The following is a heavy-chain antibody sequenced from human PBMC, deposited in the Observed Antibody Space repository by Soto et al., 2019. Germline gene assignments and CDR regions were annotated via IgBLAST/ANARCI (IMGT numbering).Heavy chain of an antibody. D-gene: IGHD5-18*01. V-gene: IGHV1-69*13. J-gene: IGHJ6*02. CDR2: IIPIFGTA. CDR3: AREATADYSGMDV. Sequence: ASVXVSCKASGGTFSSYAISWVRQAPGQGLEWMGGIIPIFGTANYAQKFQGRVTITADESTSTAYMELSSLRSADTAVYYCAREATADYSGMDVWGQGTTVTSP. CDR1: GGTFSSYA.